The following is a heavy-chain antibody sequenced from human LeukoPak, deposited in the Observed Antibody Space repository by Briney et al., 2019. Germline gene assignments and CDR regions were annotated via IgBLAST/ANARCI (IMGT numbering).Heavy chain of an antibody. CDR3: AKGGSGSRGDIMDV. D-gene: IGHD3-10*01. CDR1: GFTFSSYG. Sequence: GGSLRLSCAASGFTFSSYGMHWVRQAPGKGLEWVAVISYDGSNKYYADSVKGRFTISGDNSKNTLYLQMNSLRAEDTAVYYCAKGGSGSRGDIMDVWGKGTTVTVSS. CDR2: ISYDGSNK. V-gene: IGHV3-30*18. J-gene: IGHJ6*04.